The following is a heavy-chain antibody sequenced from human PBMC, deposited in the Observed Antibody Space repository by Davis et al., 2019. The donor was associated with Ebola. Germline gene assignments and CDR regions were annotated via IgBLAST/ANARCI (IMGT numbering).Heavy chain of an antibody. CDR3: ARPYNWILGYYYGMDV. CDR1: GFTFSSYA. J-gene: IGHJ6*02. V-gene: IGHV3-23*01. D-gene: IGHD1-20*01. Sequence: GESLKISCAASGFTFSSYAMTWVRRAPGKGLEWVASLSGSGGSTFYADSVKGRFTIFRDNSKNTLYLQMNSLRAEDTAVYYCARPYNWILGYYYGMDVWGQGTTVTVSS. CDR2: LSGSGGST.